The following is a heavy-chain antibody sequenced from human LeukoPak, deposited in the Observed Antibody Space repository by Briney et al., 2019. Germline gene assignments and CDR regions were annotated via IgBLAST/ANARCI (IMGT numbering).Heavy chain of an antibody. V-gene: IGHV4-34*01. J-gene: IGHJ4*02. D-gene: IGHD3-10*01. CDR1: GGSFSGYY. CDR2: INHSGST. Sequence: SETLSLNCAVYGGSFSGYYWSWIRQPPGKGLEWLGEINHSGSTNYNPSLKSRVTISVDTSKNQFSLKLSSVTAADTAVYYCARAGRVMVRGVIGPKFDYWGEGTLVTVSS. CDR3: ARAGRVMVRGVIGPKFDY.